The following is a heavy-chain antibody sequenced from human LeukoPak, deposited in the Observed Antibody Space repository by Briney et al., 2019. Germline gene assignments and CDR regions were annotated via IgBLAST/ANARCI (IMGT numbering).Heavy chain of an antibody. D-gene: IGHD3-10*01. CDR1: GFTFSSYR. J-gene: IGHJ3*02. CDR2: ISSSSSYI. Sequence: GGSLRLSCAASGFTFSSYRMNWVRQAPGKGLEWVSSISSSSSYIYYADSMEGRFTISRDNAKNSLYLQMNSLRAEDTAVYYCASYYYGSGGDAFDIWGQGTMVTVSS. CDR3: ASYYYGSGGDAFDI. V-gene: IGHV3-21*01.